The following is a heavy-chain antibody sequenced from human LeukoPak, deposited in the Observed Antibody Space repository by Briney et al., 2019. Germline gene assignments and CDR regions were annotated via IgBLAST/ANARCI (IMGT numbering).Heavy chain of an antibody. V-gene: IGHV2-5*02. CDR1: GFSLSTSGVG. Sequence: SGPTLVNPTQTLTLTCTFSGFSLSTSGVGVGWIRQPPGKALEWLALIYWDDDKRYSPSLKSRLTITKDTSKNQVVLTMTNMDPVDTATYYCAHRLLALRGSSYPYFDYWGQGTLVTVSS. CDR2: IYWDDDK. D-gene: IGHD6-6*01. J-gene: IGHJ4*02. CDR3: AHRLLALRGSSYPYFDY.